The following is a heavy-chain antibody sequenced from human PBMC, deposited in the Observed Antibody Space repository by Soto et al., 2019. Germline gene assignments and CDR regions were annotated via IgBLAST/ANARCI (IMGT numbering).Heavy chain of an antibody. CDR3: ARDPGYCSGGSCYLGGGAYYYYGMDV. CDR2: INAGNGNT. CDR1: GYTFTSYA. D-gene: IGHD2-15*01. V-gene: IGHV1-3*01. Sequence: QVQLVQSGAEVKKPGASVKVSCKASGYTFTSYAMHWVRQAPGQRLEWMGWINAGNGNTKYSQKFQGRVTITRDTSASTAYMELSSLRSEDTAVYYCARDPGYCSGGSCYLGGGAYYYYGMDVWGQGTTVTVSS. J-gene: IGHJ6*02.